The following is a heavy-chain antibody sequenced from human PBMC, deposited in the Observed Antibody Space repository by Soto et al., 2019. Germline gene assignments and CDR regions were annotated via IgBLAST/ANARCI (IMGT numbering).Heavy chain of an antibody. J-gene: IGHJ4*02. V-gene: IGHV3-23*01. D-gene: IGHD3-16*01. CDR3: TKRGPGY. CDR1: GFNFSSYA. Sequence: EVQLLESGGGWVQPGGSLGLSCAASGFNFSSYAMSWVRQAPGKGLEWGSAISGSGGSTYYADYVKGRFTISRDHSKNTLYLQKNSLRAEDTAVYYWTKRGPGYWGQGTLVTVS. CDR2: ISGSGGST.